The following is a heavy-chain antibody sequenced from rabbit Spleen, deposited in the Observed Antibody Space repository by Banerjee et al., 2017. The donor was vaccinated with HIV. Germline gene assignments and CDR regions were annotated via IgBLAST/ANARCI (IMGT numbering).Heavy chain of an antibody. CDR2: INPGSSGST. V-gene: IGHV1S40*01. Sequence: QSLEESGGGLVQPEGSLTLTCTASGFSFSSSYDICWVRQAPGKGLEWIACINPGSSGSTYYASWAKGRFTISKTSSTTVTLQMTSLTAADTATYFCARDAGSYDYIDVYFNLWGPGTLVTVS. CDR3: ARDAGSYDYIDVYFNL. D-gene: IGHD8-1*01. J-gene: IGHJ4*01. CDR1: GFSFSSSYD.